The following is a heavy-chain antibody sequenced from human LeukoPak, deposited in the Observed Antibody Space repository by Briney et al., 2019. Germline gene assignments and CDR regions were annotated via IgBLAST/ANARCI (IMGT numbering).Heavy chain of an antibody. D-gene: IGHD4-17*01. V-gene: IGHV3-23*01. CDR2: ISGSGIAT. J-gene: IGHJ4*02. CDR1: GFTFSNYA. CDR3: ARDSLTTVQRGVLYY. Sequence: PGGSLRLSCVASGFTFSNYAMSWVRQAPGKGLEWVSVISGSGIATSYADSVKGRFTISRDNSKNTLYLQMNSLIAEDTAIYYCARDSLTTVQRGVLYYWGQGTLVTVSS.